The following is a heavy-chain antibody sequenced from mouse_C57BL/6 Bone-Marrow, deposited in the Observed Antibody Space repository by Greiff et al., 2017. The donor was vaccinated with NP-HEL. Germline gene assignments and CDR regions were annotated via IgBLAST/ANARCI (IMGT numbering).Heavy chain of an antibody. J-gene: IGHJ2*01. Sequence: EVKLVESGGGLVQPGESLKLSCESNEYEFPSHDMSWVRKTPEKRLELVAAINSDGGSTYNPDTMERRFIISRDNTKKTLYLQMSSLRSEDTALYYCSKSPYSNYVPYFDYWGQGTTLTVSS. CDR2: INSDGGST. CDR1: EYEFPSHD. V-gene: IGHV5-2*01. CDR3: SKSPYSNYVPYFDY. D-gene: IGHD2-5*01.